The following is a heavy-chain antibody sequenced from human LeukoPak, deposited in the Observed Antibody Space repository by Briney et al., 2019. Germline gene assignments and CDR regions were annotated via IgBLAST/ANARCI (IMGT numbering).Heavy chain of an antibody. CDR2: INHSGST. V-gene: IGHV4-34*01. J-gene: IGHJ5*02. CDR3: ARWGIITIFVRESFDP. D-gene: IGHD3-3*01. Sequence: SETLSLTCAVYGGSFSGYYWSWIRQPPGKGLEWIGEINHSGSTNYNPSLKSRVTISVDTSKNQFSLKLSSVTAADTAVYYCARWGIITIFVRESFDPWGQGTLVTVSS. CDR1: GGSFSGYY.